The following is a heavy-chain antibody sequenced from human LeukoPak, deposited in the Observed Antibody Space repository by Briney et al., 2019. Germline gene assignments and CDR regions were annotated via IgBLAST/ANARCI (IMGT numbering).Heavy chain of an antibody. V-gene: IGHV3-23*01. D-gene: IGHD3-3*01. CDR3: AKVRAWSGYATDY. Sequence: GGALRISCAAPGFTFCNYAMRWGRQAPGKGVGGGSTISGGGGSTYYADSVKGRFTISRDNSKNTLYLQMNSLGAEDTAVYYCAKVRAWSGYATDYWGQGTLVTVSS. J-gene: IGHJ4*02. CDR2: ISGGGGST. CDR1: GFTFCNYA.